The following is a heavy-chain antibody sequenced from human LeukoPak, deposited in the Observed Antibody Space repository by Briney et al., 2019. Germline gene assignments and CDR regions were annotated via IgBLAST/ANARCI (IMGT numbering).Heavy chain of an antibody. Sequence: GGSLRLSCAASRFTFSSYGMHWVRQAPGKGLEWVAYIQYDGSNAQYADSVKGRFSISRDSSKNILYLQMNSLRAEDTAVYYCAREGGGKCTNGVCEPADAFDIWGQGTMVTVSS. CDR3: AREGGGKCTNGVCEPADAFDI. CDR1: RFTFSSYG. V-gene: IGHV3-30*02. D-gene: IGHD2-8*01. J-gene: IGHJ3*02. CDR2: IQYDGSNA.